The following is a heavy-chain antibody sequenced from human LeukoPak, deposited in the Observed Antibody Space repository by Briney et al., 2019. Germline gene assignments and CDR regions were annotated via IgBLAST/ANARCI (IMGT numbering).Heavy chain of an antibody. Sequence: GGSLRVSCAASGFTFSTYKMIWVRQTPGKGLEWLFYINSGGSALHYADSVKDRFTFSRDNAKNSLYLQVNSLRDEDTGIYYCAQVGSRGDWSDYWGQGTRVTVSS. CDR2: INSGGSAL. D-gene: IGHD1-26*01. J-gene: IGHJ4*02. CDR1: GFTFSTYK. V-gene: IGHV3-48*02. CDR3: AQVGSRGDWSDY.